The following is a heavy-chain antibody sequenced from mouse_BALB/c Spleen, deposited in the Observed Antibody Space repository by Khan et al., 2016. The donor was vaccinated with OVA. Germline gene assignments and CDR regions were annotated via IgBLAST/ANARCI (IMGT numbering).Heavy chain of an antibody. CDR1: GYSFTVYY. V-gene: IGHV1-26*01. D-gene: IGHD2-14*01. Sequence: VQLQQSGPDLVKPGASVKMSCKASGYSFTVYYMNWVKQSHGKSLECIGRVNPNTGNTNYNQKFKGKAILIVDTSSSTAYMELRSLTSEDSAVYYCARGYDFFAYWGQGTLVTVSA. J-gene: IGHJ3*01. CDR3: ARGYDFFAY. CDR2: VNPNTGNT.